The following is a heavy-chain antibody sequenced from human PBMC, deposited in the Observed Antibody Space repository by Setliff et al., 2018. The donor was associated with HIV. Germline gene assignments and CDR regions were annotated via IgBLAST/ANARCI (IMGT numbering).Heavy chain of an antibody. D-gene: IGHD2-21*01. V-gene: IGHV4-39*07. J-gene: IGHJ3*01. CDR1: GVSTSSSTYY. CDR3: ARDYIAKDTFHV. CDR2: IYYSGST. Sequence: SETLSLTCIVSGVSTSSSTYYWGWIRQPPGKGLEWIGYIYYSGSTYYNPSLKSRVIISVDTSNNQFSLKLNSVTAADTAVYYCARDYIAKDTFHVWGQGTMVTVSS.